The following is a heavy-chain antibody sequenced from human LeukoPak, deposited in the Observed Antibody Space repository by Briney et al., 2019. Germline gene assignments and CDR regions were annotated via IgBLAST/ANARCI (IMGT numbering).Heavy chain of an antibody. J-gene: IGHJ4*02. D-gene: IGHD1-20*01. V-gene: IGHV3-48*04. CDR2: ISSHGSGI. CDR3: ARGLTSSGPYYDY. CDR1: GFTFSAHT. Sequence: GGSLRLSCATSGFTFSAHTMNWVRQGPMRGLEWVAYISSHGSGIYHADSVKGRFTVSRDNAKSSVYLQMTNLGVDDTAVYYCARGLTSSGPYYDYWGRGTQVTVSS.